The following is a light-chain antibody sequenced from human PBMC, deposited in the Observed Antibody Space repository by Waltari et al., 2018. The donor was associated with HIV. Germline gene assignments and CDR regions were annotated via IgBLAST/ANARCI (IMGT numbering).Light chain of an antibody. J-gene: IGLJ3*02. Sequence: QSALTQPPSASGSRGQSVTISCSGTISDVVGYKYVSWYQQYPGKDPKLMIYEATKRPSGVPDRFSGSKSDNTASLTVSGLQAEDEADYYCSAYAGSNNWVFGGGTKLTVL. CDR3: SAYAGSNNWV. CDR1: ISDVVGYKY. CDR2: EAT. V-gene: IGLV2-8*01.